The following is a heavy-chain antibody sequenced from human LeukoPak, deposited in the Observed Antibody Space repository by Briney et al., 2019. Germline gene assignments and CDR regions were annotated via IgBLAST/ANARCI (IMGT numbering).Heavy chain of an antibody. Sequence: GRSLRLSCAASGFTFDDCAMHWVRQAPGKGLEWVSGISWNSGSIGYADSVKGRFTISRDNAKNSLYLQMNSLRAEDTALYYCAKAVAVAGKGYWYFDLWGRGTLVTVSS. CDR1: GFTFDDCA. D-gene: IGHD6-19*01. V-gene: IGHV3-9*01. J-gene: IGHJ2*01. CDR3: AKAVAVAGKGYWYFDL. CDR2: ISWNSGSI.